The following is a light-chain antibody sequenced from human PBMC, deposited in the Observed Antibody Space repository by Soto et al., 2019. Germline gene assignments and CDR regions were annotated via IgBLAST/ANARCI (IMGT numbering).Light chain of an antibody. CDR3: QQGYSRPRT. CDR1: QSISTS. J-gene: IGKJ1*01. CDR2: TSS. V-gene: IGKV1-39*01. Sequence: DIQLTQSPSSLSASVGDRVTITCRASQSISTSLNWYQQKPGKAPNLLIFTSSNLESGVPSRFSGSGSGTDFTLTISSLQPEDFATYFCQQGYSRPRTFGQGTKVDI.